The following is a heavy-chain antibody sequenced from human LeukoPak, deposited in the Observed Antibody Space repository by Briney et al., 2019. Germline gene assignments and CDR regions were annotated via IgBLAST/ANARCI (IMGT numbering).Heavy chain of an antibody. J-gene: IGHJ4*02. CDR2: IYPGESDT. CDR3: AIYSDTYYFDH. Sequence: GESLQISCKGSGYSFTSSWIGWVRPMPGKGLEWMGIIYPGESDTRYSPSFQGQVTISADKSISTAYLQWSSLKASDTAMYYCAIYSDTYYFDHWGQGTLVTVSS. D-gene: IGHD1-26*01. CDR1: GYSFTSSW. V-gene: IGHV5-51*01.